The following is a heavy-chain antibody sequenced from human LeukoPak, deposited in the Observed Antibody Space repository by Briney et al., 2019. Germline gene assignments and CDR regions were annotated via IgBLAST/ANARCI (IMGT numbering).Heavy chain of an antibody. V-gene: IGHV4-4*07. CDR2: IYTSGST. CDR1: GGSISSYY. D-gene: IGHD2-2*01. J-gene: IGHJ5*01. Sequence: LETLSLTCTVSGGSISSYYWSWMPQPAGKGLKWIGRIYTSGSTNYNPSLKSRVTMSVDTSKNQFSLQLSSVTAADTAAVYCARVEYQQVSVWFDSWGQGTLLTVSS. CDR3: ARVEYQQVSVWFDS.